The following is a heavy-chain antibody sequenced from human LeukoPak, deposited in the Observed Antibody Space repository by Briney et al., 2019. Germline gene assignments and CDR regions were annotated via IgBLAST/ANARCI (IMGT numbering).Heavy chain of an antibody. CDR1: GGSISSYY. D-gene: IGHD3-10*01. Sequence: SETLSLTCTVSGGSISSYYWSWIRQPPGKGLEWIGYIYYSGSTNYKPSLKSRVTISVDTSKNQFSLKLSSVTAADTAVYYCARVRGGALDYFDYWGQGTLVTVSS. CDR3: ARVRGGALDYFDY. CDR2: IYYSGST. J-gene: IGHJ4*02. V-gene: IGHV4-59*12.